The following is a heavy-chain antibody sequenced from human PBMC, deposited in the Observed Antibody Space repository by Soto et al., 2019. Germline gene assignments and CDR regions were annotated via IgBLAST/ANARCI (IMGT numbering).Heavy chain of an antibody. CDR1: GFSLSTSGMC. V-gene: IGHV2-70*01. J-gene: IGHJ6*02. Sequence: SGPTLVNPTQTLTLTCTFSGFSLSTSGMCVSWIRQPPGKALEWLALIDWDDDKYYSTSLKTRLTISKDTSKNQVVLTMTNMDAVDTATYYCARIQGDSSSSNYYYYGMDVWGQGTTVTVSS. CDR3: ARIQGDSSSSNYYYYGMDV. CDR2: IDWDDDK. D-gene: IGHD6-6*01.